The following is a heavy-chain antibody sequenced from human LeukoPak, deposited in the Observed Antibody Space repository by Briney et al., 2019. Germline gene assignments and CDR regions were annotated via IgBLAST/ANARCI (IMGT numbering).Heavy chain of an antibody. J-gene: IGHJ4*02. CDR3: ARGYSIFSRYFFDY. CDR2: ISPNSGGT. Sequence: ASVKVSCKASGYTFTGYYMHWVRQAPGQGLEWMGWISPNSGGTNYAQKFQGRVTMTRDTSISTAYMQLSGLRSDDTAVYYCARGYSIFSRYFFDYWSQGTLVTVSS. D-gene: IGHD4-11*01. V-gene: IGHV1-2*02. CDR1: GYTFTGYY.